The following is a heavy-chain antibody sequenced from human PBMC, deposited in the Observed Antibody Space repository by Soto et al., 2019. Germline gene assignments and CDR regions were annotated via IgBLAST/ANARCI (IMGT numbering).Heavy chain of an antibody. CDR2: ISGSGGST. Sequence: YPIGCAGQCLRKEREWVSAISGSGGSTYYADSVKGRFTISRDNSKNTLYLQMNSLRAEDTAVYYCAKNLLTYDILTGPLFDDWGQGTLVTVAS. CDR3: AKNLLTYDILTGPLFDD. J-gene: IGHJ4*02. CDR1: YP. D-gene: IGHD3-9*01. V-gene: IGHV3-23*01.